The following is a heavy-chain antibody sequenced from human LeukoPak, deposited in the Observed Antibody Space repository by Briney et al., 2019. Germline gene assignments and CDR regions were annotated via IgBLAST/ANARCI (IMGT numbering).Heavy chain of an antibody. D-gene: IGHD5-12*01. J-gene: IGHJ4*02. CDR1: GGSISTHY. CDR3: ARDGYSGYGGFDS. CDR2: IYYSGNT. Sequence: SETLSLTCTVSGGSISTHYWSWIRQPPGKGLEWIGYIYYSGNTNYNPPLKSRLTISVDTYNNQFSLKLTSVTAADTAIYYCARDGYSGYGGFDSWGQGTLVTVSS. V-gene: IGHV4-59*11.